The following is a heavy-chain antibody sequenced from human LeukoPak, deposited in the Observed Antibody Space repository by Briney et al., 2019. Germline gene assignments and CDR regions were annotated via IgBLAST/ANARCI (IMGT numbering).Heavy chain of an antibody. CDR2: IRYDGSNK. D-gene: IGHD3-10*01. CDR3: TKSRGSGSYSPPNYFDP. Sequence: GGSLRLSCAASGFTFSGYGMHWVRQAPGKGLEWVAFIRYDGSNKDYADSVKGRFTISRDNSKNKLYLQMNSLRPEDTVVYYCTKSRGSGSYSPPNYFDPWGQGTLVTVSS. CDR1: GFTFSGYG. V-gene: IGHV3-30*02. J-gene: IGHJ5*02.